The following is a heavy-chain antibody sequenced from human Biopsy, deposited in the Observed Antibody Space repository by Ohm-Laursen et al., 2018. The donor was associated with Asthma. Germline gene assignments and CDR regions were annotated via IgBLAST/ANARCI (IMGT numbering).Heavy chain of an antibody. D-gene: IGHD4-17*01. CDR2: VFWSGTT. Sequence: SDTLSLTCTVGGAYIGSRDHHWSWIRQSPGTGLEWLGFVFWSGTTHYNRSLERRLSISIDTTRNEFSMTLRYVTAADTAVYFCARVASYGDLYFGIDVWGPGTTVTVS. CDR1: GAYIGSRDHH. J-gene: IGHJ6*02. V-gene: IGHV4-30-4*02. CDR3: ARVASYGDLYFGIDV.